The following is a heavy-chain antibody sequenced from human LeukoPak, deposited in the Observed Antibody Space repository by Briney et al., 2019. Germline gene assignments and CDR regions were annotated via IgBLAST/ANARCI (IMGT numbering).Heavy chain of an antibody. D-gene: IGHD3-10*01. V-gene: IGHV3-11*04. CDR2: ISSSGSTI. CDR1: GFTFSDYY. Sequence: GGSLRLSCAASGFTFSDYYMSWIRQAPGKGLECVSYISSSGSTIYYADSVKGRFTISRDNAKNSLYLQMNSLRADDTAVYYCARDEATMVRGHDYWGQGTLVTVSS. J-gene: IGHJ4*02. CDR3: ARDEATMVRGHDY.